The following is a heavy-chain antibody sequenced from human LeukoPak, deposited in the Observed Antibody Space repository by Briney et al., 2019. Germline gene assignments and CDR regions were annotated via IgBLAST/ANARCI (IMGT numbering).Heavy chain of an antibody. CDR1: GGSISSYY. Sequence: SETLSLTCTVSGGSISSYYWSWIRQPAGKGLEWIGRIYTSGSTNYNPSLKSRVTMSVDTSKNQFSLKLSSVTAADTAVYYCARDHRDIIGYYDYYYFDYWGQGTLVTVSS. V-gene: IGHV4-4*07. J-gene: IGHJ4*02. CDR3: ARDHRDIIGYYDYYYFDY. CDR2: IYTSGST. D-gene: IGHD3-22*01.